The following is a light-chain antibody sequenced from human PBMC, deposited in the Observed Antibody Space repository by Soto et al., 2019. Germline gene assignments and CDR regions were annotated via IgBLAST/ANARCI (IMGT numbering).Light chain of an antibody. CDR3: AAWDASLNGYV. Sequence: QSVLTQPPSASGTPGQRVTISCSGSRSNIGSDAVNWFQHVPGTTPKLLIYGNYQRPSGVPDRFSGSKSGTSASLAISGLQSEDEADYYCAAWDASLNGYVLGSGTKLTVL. CDR2: GNY. CDR1: RSNIGSDA. V-gene: IGLV1-44*01. J-gene: IGLJ1*01.